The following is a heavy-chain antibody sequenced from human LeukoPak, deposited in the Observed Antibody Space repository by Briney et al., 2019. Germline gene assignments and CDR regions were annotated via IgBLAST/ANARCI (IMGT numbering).Heavy chain of an antibody. V-gene: IGHV4-59*01. Sequence: SETLSLTCTLSGGSISTYYWSWIRQPPGKGLEWIGYIYYSGSTNYNPSLKSRVTISVDTSKNQFSLKLSSVTAADTAVYYCARVRGRRGYSYGLVDYWGQGTLVTVSS. CDR1: GGSISTYY. J-gene: IGHJ4*02. CDR2: IYYSGST. D-gene: IGHD5-18*01. CDR3: ARVRGRRGYSYGLVDY.